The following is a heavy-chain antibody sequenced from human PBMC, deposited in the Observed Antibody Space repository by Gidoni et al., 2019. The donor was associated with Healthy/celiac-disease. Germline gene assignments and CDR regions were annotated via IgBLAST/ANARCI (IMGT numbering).Heavy chain of an antibody. Sequence: QRQQQEAGPGLVKHSETLARDGTVTGGSIRSSRYYWGWIRQPPGTGLEWIGSIYSSGGTYSPPSLKSRVTISVDTSKPQFSLKLSSVTAADTAVYYCWKGDCYTSFDYWGQGTLVTVSS. J-gene: IGHJ4*02. D-gene: IGHD2-21*01. CDR2: IYSSGGT. V-gene: IGHV4-39*01. CDR1: GGSIRSSRYY. CDR3: WKGDCYTSFDY.